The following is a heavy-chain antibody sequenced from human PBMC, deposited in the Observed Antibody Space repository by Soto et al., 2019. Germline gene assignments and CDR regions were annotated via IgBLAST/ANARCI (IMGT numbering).Heavy chain of an antibody. CDR3: ARDSGGYCSGGSCYPTYYYYGMDV. D-gene: IGHD2-15*01. J-gene: IGHJ6*02. Sequence: SETLSLTCTVSGGSISSYYWSWIRQPPGKGLEWIGYIYYSGSTNYNPSLKSRVTISVDTSKNQFSLKLSSVTAADTAVYYCARDSGGYCSGGSCYPTYYYYGMDVWGQGTTVTVSS. CDR1: GGSISSYY. CDR2: IYYSGST. V-gene: IGHV4-59*01.